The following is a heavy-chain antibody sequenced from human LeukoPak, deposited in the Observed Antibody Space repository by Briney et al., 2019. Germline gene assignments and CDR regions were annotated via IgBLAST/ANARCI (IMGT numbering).Heavy chain of an antibody. V-gene: IGHV1-8*02. D-gene: IGHD5-12*01. CDR2: INPNSGNT. Sequence: GASVKVSCKASGYTFTGYYMHWVRQAPGQGLEWMGWINPNSGNTGYAQKFQGRVTMTRNTSISTAYMGLSSLRSEDTAVYYCARGREDSGYDYYYYYYMDVWGEGTTVTISS. J-gene: IGHJ6*03. CDR3: ARGREDSGYDYYYYYYMDV. CDR1: GYTFTGYY.